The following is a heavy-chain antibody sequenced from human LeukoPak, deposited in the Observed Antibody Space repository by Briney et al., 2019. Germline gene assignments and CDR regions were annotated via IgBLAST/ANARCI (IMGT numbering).Heavy chain of an antibody. Sequence: PGGSLRLSCAASGFTFSDFGMNWVRQAPGKGLEWVAFIKGDETEKHYVDSLKGRFTISRDNAENSLFLQMNSLTVEDTAVYFCARGRFFYGWGIDVWGQGTTVIVSS. V-gene: IGHV3-7*01. CDR1: GFTFSDFG. CDR3: ARGRFFYGWGIDV. D-gene: IGHD2/OR15-2a*01. J-gene: IGHJ6*02. CDR2: IKGDETEK.